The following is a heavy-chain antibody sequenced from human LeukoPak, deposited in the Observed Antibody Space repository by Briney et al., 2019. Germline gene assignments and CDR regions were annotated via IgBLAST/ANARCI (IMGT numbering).Heavy chain of an antibody. J-gene: IGHJ4*02. Sequence: PSETLSLTCAVYGGSFSGYYWSWIRQPPGKGLEWIGEINHSGSTNYNPSLKSRVTISVDTSKNQFSLKLSSVTAADTAVYYCARSRIVGATDLDYWGQGTLVTVSS. D-gene: IGHD1-26*01. CDR1: GGSFSGYY. CDR2: INHSGST. V-gene: IGHV4-34*01. CDR3: ARSRIVGATDLDY.